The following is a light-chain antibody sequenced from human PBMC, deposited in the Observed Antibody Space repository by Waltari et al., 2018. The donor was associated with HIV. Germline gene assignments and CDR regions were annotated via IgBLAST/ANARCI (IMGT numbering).Light chain of an antibody. J-gene: IGLJ3*02. CDR3: GTWDDSLNGWAV. Sequence: QSVLTQPPSVSGTPGQTVTIFCSGSNSNIGSDAVNWYQQLPGTAPKLLIYSNNQRPSRFPGRCTGSESGTSAALAISGLQCDDEADYYCGTWDDSLNGWAVFGGGTKLTVL. CDR2: SNN. V-gene: IGLV1-44*01. CDR1: NSNIGSDA.